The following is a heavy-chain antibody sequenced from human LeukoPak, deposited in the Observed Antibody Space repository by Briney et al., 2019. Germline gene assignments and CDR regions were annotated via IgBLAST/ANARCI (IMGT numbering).Heavy chain of an antibody. CDR2: IIPILGIA. Sequence: GASVKVSCKASGGTFSSYAISWVRQAPGQGLEWMGRIIPILGIANYAQKFQGRVTITADKSTSTAYMELSSLRSEDTAVYYCAREVESSIAAYWFDPWGQGTLVTVSS. V-gene: IGHV1-69*04. CDR3: AREVESSIAAYWFDP. D-gene: IGHD6-6*01. J-gene: IGHJ5*02. CDR1: GGTFSSYA.